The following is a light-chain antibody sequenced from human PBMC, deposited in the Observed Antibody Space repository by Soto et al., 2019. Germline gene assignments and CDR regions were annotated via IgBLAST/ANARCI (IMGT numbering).Light chain of an antibody. CDR3: ISYAGSNLLYV. Sequence: QSALTQPPSASGSPGQSVTISCTGTSSDVGGYNYVSWYQQHPGKAPKLMIYDVSKRPSGVPDRFSGSKSGNTASLTVSGLQAEDEADYYCISYAGSNLLYVFGTGTKVTVL. V-gene: IGLV2-8*01. J-gene: IGLJ1*01. CDR1: SSDVGGYNY. CDR2: DVS.